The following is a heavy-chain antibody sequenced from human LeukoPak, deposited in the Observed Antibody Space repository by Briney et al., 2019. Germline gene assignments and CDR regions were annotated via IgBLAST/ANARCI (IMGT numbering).Heavy chain of an antibody. D-gene: IGHD6-6*01. CDR1: GGSFSGYY. CDR3: ARVPSFQSYSSYLGYYYYYYMDV. V-gene: IGHV4-34*01. J-gene: IGHJ6*03. Sequence: PSETLSLTCAVYGGSFSGYYWSWIRQPPGKGLEWIGEINHSGSTNYNPSLKSRVTISVDTSKNQFSLELSSVTAADTAVYYCARVPSFQSYSSYLGYYYYYYMDVWGKGTTVTVSS. CDR2: INHSGST.